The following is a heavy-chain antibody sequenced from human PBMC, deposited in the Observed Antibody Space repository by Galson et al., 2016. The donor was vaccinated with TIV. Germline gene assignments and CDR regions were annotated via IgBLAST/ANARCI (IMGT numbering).Heavy chain of an antibody. CDR2: INHKGST. J-gene: IGHJ4*02. D-gene: IGHD3-10*01. CDR1: GESLSDYY. V-gene: IGHV4-34*01. CDR3: ACYPNLFGSGNYYKDFDF. Sequence: ETLSLTCAVTGESLSDYYWNWIRQPPGKGLEWIGEINHKGSTNYNPSLKNRVSMSVDRSKSQFSLRLSSVTAADTAVYYCACYPNLFGSGNYYKDFDFWGQGILVTVSS.